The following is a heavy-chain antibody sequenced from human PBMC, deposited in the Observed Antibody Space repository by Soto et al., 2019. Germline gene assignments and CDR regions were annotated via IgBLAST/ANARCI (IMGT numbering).Heavy chain of an antibody. CDR3: ASIGTIFGEVIIPFDY. D-gene: IGHD3-3*01. V-gene: IGHV3-23*01. CDR2: ISGSGGST. CDR1: GFSFSNYA. J-gene: IGHJ4*02. Sequence: GGSLRLSCAGSGFSFSNYALAWVRQAPGKGLDWVSGISGSGGSTYYADSVKGRFTVSRDNSKNTLYLQMSSLRVEDTAVYYCASIGTIFGEVIIPFDYWGQGTLVTVSS.